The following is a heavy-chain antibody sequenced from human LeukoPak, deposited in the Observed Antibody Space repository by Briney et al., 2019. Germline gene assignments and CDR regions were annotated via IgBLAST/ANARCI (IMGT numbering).Heavy chain of an antibody. D-gene: IGHD3-9*01. Sequence: GGSLRLSCAASGFTFSSYAMHWVRQAPGKGLEWVAIISYDGNNKYYADSVKGRFTISRDDSKNTLYLQMNSLRAEDTAVYYCARDIGGRYFAPYWGQGTLVTVSS. CDR1: GFTFSSYA. CDR2: ISYDGNNK. J-gene: IGHJ4*02. CDR3: ARDIGGRYFAPY. V-gene: IGHV3-30-3*01.